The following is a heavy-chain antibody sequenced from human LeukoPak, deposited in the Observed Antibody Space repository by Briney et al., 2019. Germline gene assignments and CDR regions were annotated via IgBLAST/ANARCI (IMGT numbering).Heavy chain of an antibody. V-gene: IGHV3-66*01. J-gene: IGHJ4*02. D-gene: IGHD5-12*01. CDR2: IYRGGST. CDR1: GFTVSSNY. CDR3: ARDPGYSGYDL. Sequence: GGSLRLSCTASGFTVSSNYMSWVRQAPGKGLEWVSVIYRGGSTYYADSVKGRFTISRDNSKNTLYFQMNSLRAEDMAVYYCARDPGYSGYDLWGQGTLVTVSS.